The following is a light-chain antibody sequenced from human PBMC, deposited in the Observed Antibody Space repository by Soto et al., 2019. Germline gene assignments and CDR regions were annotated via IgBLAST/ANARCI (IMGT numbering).Light chain of an antibody. CDR1: SSDVGSYNL. J-gene: IGLJ2*01. V-gene: IGLV2-23*01. CDR2: EGS. CDR3: CLYAGNL. Sequence: QSALTQPASVSGSPGQSITISCTGTSSDVGSYNLVSWYQQHPGKAPKLMIYEGSKRPSGVSNRFSGSKSGNTASLTISGLQAEDEADYYCCLYAGNLFGGGTQLTVL.